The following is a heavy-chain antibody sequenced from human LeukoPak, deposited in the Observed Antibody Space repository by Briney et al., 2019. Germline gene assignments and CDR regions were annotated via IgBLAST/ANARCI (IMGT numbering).Heavy chain of an antibody. V-gene: IGHV3-33*01. CDR2: IWYDGSYK. Sequence: PGGSLRLSCAASGFTFSSYAMHWVRQAPGKGLEWVALIWYDGSYKYYVDSVKGRFAISRDNSKNTLYLQMNSLRVEDTAVYYCARGNCGGDCYSNYWGQGTLVTVSS. CDR3: ARGNCGGDCYSNY. CDR1: GFTFSSYA. D-gene: IGHD2-21*02. J-gene: IGHJ4*02.